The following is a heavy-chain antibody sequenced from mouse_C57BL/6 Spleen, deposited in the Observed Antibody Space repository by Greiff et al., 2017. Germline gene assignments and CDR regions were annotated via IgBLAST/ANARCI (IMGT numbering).Heavy chain of an antibody. Sequence: QVQLKESGPELVKPGASVKISCKASGYAFSSSWMNWVKQRPGKGLEWIGRIYPGDGDTNYNGKFKGKATLTADKSSSTAYMQLSSLTSEDSAVYCCAGGSSFYFDYWGQGTTLTVSS. D-gene: IGHD1-1*01. CDR1: GYAFSSSW. J-gene: IGHJ2*01. V-gene: IGHV1-82*01. CDR2: IYPGDGDT. CDR3: AGGSSFYFDY.